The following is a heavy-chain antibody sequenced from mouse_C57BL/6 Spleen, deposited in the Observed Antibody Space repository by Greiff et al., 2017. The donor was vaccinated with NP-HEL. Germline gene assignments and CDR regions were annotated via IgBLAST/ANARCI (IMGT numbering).Heavy chain of an antibody. CDR2: IDPSDSET. D-gene: IGHD4-1*01. CDR3: ARGGDWTGRKNYAMDY. Sequence: VQLQQPGAELVRPGSSVKLSCKASGYTFTSYWMHWVKQRPIQGLEWIGNIDPSDSETHYNQKFKDKATLTVDKSSSTAYMQLSSLTSEDSAVYYCARGGDWTGRKNYAMDYWGQGTSVTVSS. V-gene: IGHV1-52*01. CDR1: GYTFTSYW. J-gene: IGHJ4*01.